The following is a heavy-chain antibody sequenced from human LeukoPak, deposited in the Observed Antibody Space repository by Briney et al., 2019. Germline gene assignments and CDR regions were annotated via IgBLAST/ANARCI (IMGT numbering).Heavy chain of an antibody. CDR2: IYPADSDT. D-gene: IGHD1-26*01. J-gene: IGHJ5*02. V-gene: IGHV5-51*01. Sequence: GESLKISCKASGYTFATSWIGWVRQMPGKGLEWMGIIYPADSDTRYSPSLQGQVTISADKSISTAYLQWNSLKASDTAMYYCARLLSGRYYYHYFDPWGQGPLVSVSS. CDR1: GYTFATSW. CDR3: ARLLSGRYYYHYFDP.